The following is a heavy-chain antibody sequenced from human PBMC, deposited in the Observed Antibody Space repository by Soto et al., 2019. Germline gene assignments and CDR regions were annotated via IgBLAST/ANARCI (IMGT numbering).Heavy chain of an antibody. V-gene: IGHV1-18*01. CDR1: GYTFTSYG. Sequence: ASVKVSCKASGYTFTSYGISWVPQAPGQGLEWMGWISAYNGNTNYAQKLQGRVTMTTDTSTSTAYMELRSLRSDDTAVYYCARDRLRIAARGELDYWGQGTLVTVSS. CDR3: ARDRLRIAARGELDY. D-gene: IGHD6-6*01. J-gene: IGHJ4*02. CDR2: ISAYNGNT.